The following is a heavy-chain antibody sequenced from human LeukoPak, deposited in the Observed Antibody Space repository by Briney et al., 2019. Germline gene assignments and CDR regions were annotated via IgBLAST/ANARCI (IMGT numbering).Heavy chain of an antibody. CDR1: GFTFHNYA. CDR2: TSGDGITT. V-gene: IGHV3-43*02. Sequence: GGSLRLSCAASGFTFHNYAIHWVRQAPGKGLEWVSLTSGDGITTYFADSVKGRFTISRDNSKSSLFLQMNSLRTEDTALYYCARDHVYGGADYWGQGTLVTASS. D-gene: IGHD5/OR15-5a*01. CDR3: ARDHVYGGADY. J-gene: IGHJ4*02.